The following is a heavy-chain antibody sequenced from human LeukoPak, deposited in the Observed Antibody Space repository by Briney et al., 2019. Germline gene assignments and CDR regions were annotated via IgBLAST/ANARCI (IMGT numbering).Heavy chain of an antibody. Sequence: PSETLSLTCTVSGGSLSSYYWTGIRQPPGKGLEWIGYIYYSGSTNYNPSLKSRLTISVDTSKNQFSLRLSSVTAADTAVYYCARDYYFGSGTYSGFDYWGQGTLVTVSS. CDR3: ARDYYFGSGTYSGFDY. J-gene: IGHJ4*02. CDR2: IYYSGST. CDR1: GGSLSSYY. D-gene: IGHD3-10*01. V-gene: IGHV4-59*01.